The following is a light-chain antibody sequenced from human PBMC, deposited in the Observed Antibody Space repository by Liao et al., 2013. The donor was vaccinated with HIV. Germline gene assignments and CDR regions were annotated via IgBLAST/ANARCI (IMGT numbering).Light chain of an antibody. CDR1: NIGSKS. CDR3: QVWDSSRDHPYV. CDR2: SDS. V-gene: IGLV3-21*01. J-gene: IGLJ1*01. Sequence: SYVMTQPPSVSVAPGKTARITCGGNNIGSKSVHWYQQKPGQAPVLVIYSDSDRPSGIPERFSGSNSGNTATLTISRVEAGDEADYYCQVWDSSRDHPYVFGTGTKVTVL.